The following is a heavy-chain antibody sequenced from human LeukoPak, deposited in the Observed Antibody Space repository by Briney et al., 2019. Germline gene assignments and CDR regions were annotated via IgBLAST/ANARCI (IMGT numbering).Heavy chain of an antibody. Sequence: ASVKVSCTASGYTFTGYYMHWVRQAPGQGLEWMGWINPNSGGTNYAQKFQGRVTMTRDTSISTAYMELSRLRSDDTAVYYCARLAYSYGSDWFDPWGQGTLVTVSS. V-gene: IGHV1-2*02. CDR1: GYTFTGYY. J-gene: IGHJ5*02. CDR3: ARLAYSYGSDWFDP. CDR2: INPNSGGT. D-gene: IGHD5-18*01.